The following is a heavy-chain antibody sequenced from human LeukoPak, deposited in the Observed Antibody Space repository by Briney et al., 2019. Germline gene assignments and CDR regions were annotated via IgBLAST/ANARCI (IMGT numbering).Heavy chain of an antibody. CDR2: ISSSNSTI. CDR3: ARGALRFLEWSPLDY. V-gene: IGHV3-48*01. D-gene: IGHD3-3*01. CDR1: GFTFNAYS. J-gene: IGHJ4*02. Sequence: GGSLRLSCAASGFTFNAYSMNWVRQAPGKGLEWVSYISSSNSTIYYADSVKGRFTISRDNAKNSLYLQMNSLRAEDTAVYYCARGALRFLEWSPLDYWGQGTLVTVSS.